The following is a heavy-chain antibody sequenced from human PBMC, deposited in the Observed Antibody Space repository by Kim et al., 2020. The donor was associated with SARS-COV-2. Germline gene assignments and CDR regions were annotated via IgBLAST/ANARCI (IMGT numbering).Heavy chain of an antibody. CDR1: GFTFDDYA. Sequence: GGSLRLSCAASGFTFDDYAMHWVRQAPGKGLEWVSGIRWNSGTIGYADSVKGRFIISRDNAKNSLYLQMNSLRAEDTAFYYCAKDISTYYGSGSYYDEDYGMDVWGQGTTVTVSS. J-gene: IGHJ6*02. D-gene: IGHD3-10*01. CDR2: IRWNSGTI. CDR3: AKDISTYYGSGSYYDEDYGMDV. V-gene: IGHV3-9*01.